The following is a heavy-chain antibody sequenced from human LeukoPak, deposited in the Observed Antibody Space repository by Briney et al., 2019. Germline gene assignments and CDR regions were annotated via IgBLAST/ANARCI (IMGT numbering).Heavy chain of an antibody. J-gene: IGHJ4*02. CDR2: IYWDDDK. V-gene: IGHV2-5*02. D-gene: IGHD6-19*01. CDR3: AHRRRGYSSGWYTGNFDY. CDR1: GFSLSTSGVG. Sequence: SGPTLVKPTQTLTLTCTFSGFSLSTSGVGVGWIRQPPGKALEWLALIYWDDDKRYSPSLKSRLTITKDTSKNQVVLTMTNMDPVDTATYYCAHRRRGYSSGWYTGNFDYWGQGTLVTVSS.